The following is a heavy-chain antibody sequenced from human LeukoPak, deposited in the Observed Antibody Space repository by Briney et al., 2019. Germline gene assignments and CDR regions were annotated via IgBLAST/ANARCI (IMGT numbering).Heavy chain of an antibody. CDR2: ISAYNGNT. CDR3: ARDNSVEDTAWWFDP. V-gene: IGHV1-18*01. J-gene: IGHJ5*02. D-gene: IGHD4-23*01. Sequence: ASVKVSCKASGYTFTTYNISWVRQAPGQGLEWMGWISAYNGNTNYAQKFQGRVTMTTDTSTSTDYMELSSLRSEDTAVYYCARDNSVEDTAWWFDPWGQGTLVTVSS. CDR1: GYTFTTYN.